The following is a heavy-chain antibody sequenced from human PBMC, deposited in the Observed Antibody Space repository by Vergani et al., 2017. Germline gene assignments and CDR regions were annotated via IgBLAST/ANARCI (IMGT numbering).Heavy chain of an antibody. J-gene: IGHJ3*01. CDR1: GGSITSSSYY. Sequence: QLHLQESGPGLVKPSETLSLTCTVSGGSITSSSYYWGWIRQPPGKGLEWIGNIYHSGGAYYNPSLKGRVTISVDTSKKQFSLKLTSVTAADTAVYYCARDGGEYDKDALDVWGQGTKVTVTS. D-gene: IGHD2-21*01. CDR2: IYHSGGA. V-gene: IGHV4-39*02. CDR3: ARDGGEYDKDALDV.